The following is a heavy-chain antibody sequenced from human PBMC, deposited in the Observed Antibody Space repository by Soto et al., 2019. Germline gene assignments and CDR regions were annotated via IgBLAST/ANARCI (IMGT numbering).Heavy chain of an antibody. Sequence: QVQLVESGGGVVQPGRSLRLSCAASGFTFSSYAMHWVRQAPGKGLEWVAVISYDGSNKYYADSVKGRFTISRDNSKNTLYLQMNSLRAEDTAVYYCARELPMVRGEGYFDYWGQGTLVTVSS. CDR1: GFTFSSYA. D-gene: IGHD3-10*01. CDR3: ARELPMVRGEGYFDY. CDR2: ISYDGSNK. J-gene: IGHJ4*02. V-gene: IGHV3-30-3*01.